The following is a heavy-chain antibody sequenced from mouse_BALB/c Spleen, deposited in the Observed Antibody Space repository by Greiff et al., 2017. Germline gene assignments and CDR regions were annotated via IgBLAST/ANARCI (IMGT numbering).Heavy chain of an antibody. Sequence: EVKLMESGGGLVKPGGSLKLSCAASGFTFSSYAMSWVRQSPEKRLEWVAEISSGGSYTYYPDSVKGRFTISRDNAKNTLYLQMSSLKSEDTAMYYCTRGRDGNPSMDYWGQGTSVTVSS. D-gene: IGHD2-1*01. V-gene: IGHV5-6-4*02. CDR1: GFTFSSYA. CDR2: ISSGGSYT. J-gene: IGHJ4*01. CDR3: TRGRDGNPSMDY.